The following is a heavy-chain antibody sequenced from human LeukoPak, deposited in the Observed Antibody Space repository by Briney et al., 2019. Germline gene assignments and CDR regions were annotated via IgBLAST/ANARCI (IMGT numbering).Heavy chain of an antibody. V-gene: IGHV3-30*18. Sequence: GRSLRLSCAASGFTFSSYGMHWFRQAPGKGLEWVAVISYDGSNKYYADSVKGRFTISRDNSKNTLYLQMNSLRAEDTAVYYCAKERGVGAYYYYGMDVWGQGTTVTVSS. CDR2: ISYDGSNK. J-gene: IGHJ6*02. D-gene: IGHD1-26*01. CDR3: AKERGVGAYYYYGMDV. CDR1: GFTFSSYG.